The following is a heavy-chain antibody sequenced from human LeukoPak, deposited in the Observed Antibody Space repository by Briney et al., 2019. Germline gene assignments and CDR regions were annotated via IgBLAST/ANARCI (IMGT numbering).Heavy chain of an antibody. CDR1: GGSSSGYY. J-gene: IGHJ5*02. CDR2: INHSGST. D-gene: IGHD6-13*01. V-gene: IGHV4-34*01. Sequence: SETLSLTCAVYGGSSSGYYWSWIRQPPGKGLEWIGEINHSGSTNYNPSLKSRVTIPVDTSKNQFSLKLSSVTAADTAVYYCARGRQHDNWFDPWGQGTLVTVSS. CDR3: ARGRQHDNWFDP.